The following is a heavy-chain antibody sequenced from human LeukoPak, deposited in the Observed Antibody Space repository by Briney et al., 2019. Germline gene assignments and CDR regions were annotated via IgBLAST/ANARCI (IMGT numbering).Heavy chain of an antibody. Sequence: GGSPRLSCAVSGFTLSSHGMHWVRQAPGKGLEWVAFIRYDGSDKYYADSVKGRFTISRDNSKHTLYLQMNSLRGEDTAVYHCAKTGSGWYVDYWGQGTVVPVSS. CDR1: GFTLSSHG. CDR2: IRYDGSDK. D-gene: IGHD6-19*01. V-gene: IGHV3-30*02. J-gene: IGHJ4*02. CDR3: AKTGSGWYVDY.